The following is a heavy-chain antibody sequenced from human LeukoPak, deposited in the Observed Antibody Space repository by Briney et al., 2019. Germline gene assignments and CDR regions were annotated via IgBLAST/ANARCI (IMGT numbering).Heavy chain of an antibody. CDR2: TYYRSKWYN. J-gene: IGHJ4*02. V-gene: IGHV6-1*01. CDR1: GDSVSSNSAA. CDR3: ARSYSSGWDFES. Sequence: PSQTLSPTCAISGDSVSSNSAAWNWIRQSPSRGLEWLGRTYYRSKWYNDYALSVKSRISINPDTSKKQFSLQLNSVTPEDTAVYYCARSYSSGWDFESWGQGTLVTVSS. D-gene: IGHD6-19*01.